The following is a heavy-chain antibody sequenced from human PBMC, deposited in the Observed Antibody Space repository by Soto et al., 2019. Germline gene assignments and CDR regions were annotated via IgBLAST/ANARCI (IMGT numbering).Heavy chain of an antibody. D-gene: IGHD3-10*01. V-gene: IGHV1-69*08. Sequence: QVQLVQSGAEVKKPGSSVKVSCKASGGIFSPYTINWVRQAPGQGLEWMGRIIPFHGVTNYAQKFQARVTITADKSTITAYMELSGLRFEDTAMYYCSRDWEITVSTWSFGGFWGRGTLVTVSS. CDR1: GGIFSPYT. CDR3: SRDWEITVSTWSFGGF. CDR2: IIPFHGVT. J-gene: IGHJ4*02.